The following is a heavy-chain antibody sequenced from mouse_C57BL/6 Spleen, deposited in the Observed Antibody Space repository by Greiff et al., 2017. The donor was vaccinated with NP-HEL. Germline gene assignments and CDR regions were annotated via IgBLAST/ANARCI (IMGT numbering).Heavy chain of an antibody. CDR3: ARSYVNYDLDY. Sequence: QVQLQQPVAELVMPGASVKLSCKASGYTFTSYWMHWVKQRPGQGLEWIGEIDPSDGYTNYNHKFKGKSTLTADTSSSTAYMQLSSLTSEDSAVYYCARSYVNYDLDYWGQGTTLTVSS. CDR2: IDPSDGYT. CDR1: GYTFTSYW. V-gene: IGHV1-69*01. J-gene: IGHJ2*01. D-gene: IGHD2-1*01.